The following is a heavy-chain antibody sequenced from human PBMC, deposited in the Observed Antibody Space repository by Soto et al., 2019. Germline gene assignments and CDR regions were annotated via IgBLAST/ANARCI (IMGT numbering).Heavy chain of an antibody. CDR2: INHSGST. J-gene: IGHJ4*02. V-gene: IGHV4-34*01. D-gene: IGHD4-17*01. CDR1: GGSFSGYY. CDR3: ASINDYGDYVLDY. Sequence: PSETLSLTCAVYGGSFSGYYWSWIRQPPGKGLEWIGEINHSGSTNYNPSLKSRVTISVDTSKNQFSLKLSSVTAADTAVYYCASINDYGDYVLDYWGQGTLVTVSS.